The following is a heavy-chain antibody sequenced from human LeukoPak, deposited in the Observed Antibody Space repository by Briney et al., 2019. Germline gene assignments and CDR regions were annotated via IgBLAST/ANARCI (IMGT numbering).Heavy chain of an antibody. CDR2: IKQNGIEK. J-gene: IGHJ4*02. D-gene: IGHD3-16*01. Sequence: GGSLRLSYATSGLNFRNYWMSWVLQAPGKGLEWLPNIKQNGIEKYYVDSVRGRFTITRAIAKNPLNTQMTSLRAEVPTVTYRATKKDSWGMTSDNWGQGTLVTVSS. CDR1: GLNFRNYW. CDR3: ATKKDSWGMTSDN. V-gene: IGHV3-7*01.